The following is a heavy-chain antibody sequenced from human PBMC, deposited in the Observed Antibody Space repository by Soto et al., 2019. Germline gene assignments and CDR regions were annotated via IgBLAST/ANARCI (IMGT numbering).Heavy chain of an antibody. D-gene: IGHD2-2*01. CDR2: ISYDGSKK. CDR1: GFTFSSYG. J-gene: IGHJ5*02. CDR3: AKDAVPAAIRNWFDP. Sequence: QVQLVESGGGVVQPGRSLRLSCAASGFTFSSYGMHWVRQAPGKGLEWVAVISYDGSKKYYAESVKGRFTISRDNSKNPLFLQMNSLRAEDTAVYYCAKDAVPAAIRNWFDPWGQGTLVTVSS. V-gene: IGHV3-30*18.